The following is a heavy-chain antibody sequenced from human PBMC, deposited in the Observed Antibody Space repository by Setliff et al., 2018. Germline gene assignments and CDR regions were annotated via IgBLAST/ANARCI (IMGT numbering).Heavy chain of an antibody. CDR3: ARTGTYRYFDY. D-gene: IGHD1-1*01. Sequence: PSETLSLTCTVSGASISGGTYYWAWIRQPPGKGLEWIGRIYYRGTTYSNASLASRLTISVDTAKNQFSLKLTSVTAADTAVYYCARTGTYRYFDYWGQGTRVTVSS. CDR1: GASISGGTYY. CDR2: IYYRGTT. J-gene: IGHJ4*02. V-gene: IGHV4-39*01.